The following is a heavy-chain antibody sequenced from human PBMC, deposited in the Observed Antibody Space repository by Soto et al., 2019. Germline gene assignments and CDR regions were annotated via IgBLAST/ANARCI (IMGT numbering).Heavy chain of an antibody. CDR2: IYWDGVE. V-gene: IGHV2-5*02. Sequence: SGPTLVKPTQTLTLTCTISGFSLSTSGVGVGWIRQPPGKAPEWLALIYWDGVERYRPSLRSRFAITMDTSKNQVVLTMTSMDPVDTATYYCAHSPCSGGTCYLFDYWGQGALVTVSS. D-gene: IGHD2-15*01. CDR1: GFSLSTSGVG. J-gene: IGHJ4*02. CDR3: AHSPCSGGTCYLFDY.